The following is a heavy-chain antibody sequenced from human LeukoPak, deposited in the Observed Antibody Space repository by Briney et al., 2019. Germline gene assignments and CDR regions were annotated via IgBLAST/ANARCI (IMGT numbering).Heavy chain of an antibody. Sequence: TGGSLRLSCAASGFTFRSYSMNWVRQAPGKGLEWVSSISSSSSYIYYADSVKGRFIISRDNAKNSLYLQMNSLRAEDTAVYYCARDNVGDILTGYYDAFDIWGQGTMVTVSS. CDR3: ARDNVGDILTGYYDAFDI. CDR2: ISSSSSYI. J-gene: IGHJ3*02. CDR1: GFTFRSYS. V-gene: IGHV3-21*01. D-gene: IGHD3-9*01.